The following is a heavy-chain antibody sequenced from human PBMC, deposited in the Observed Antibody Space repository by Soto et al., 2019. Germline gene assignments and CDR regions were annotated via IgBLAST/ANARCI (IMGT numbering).Heavy chain of an antibody. CDR3: ARNGGGSGILGGVFDY. J-gene: IGHJ4*02. D-gene: IGHD3-10*01. Sequence: QVQLQESGPGLVKPSQTLSLTCTVSGGSISSGGYYWSWIRQHPGKGLEWIGYIYYSGSTYYNPSLKSRVTISVDTSKNQFSLKVSSVTAADTAVYYCARNGGGSGILGGVFDYWGQGTLVTVSS. CDR2: IYYSGST. V-gene: IGHV4-31*03. CDR1: GGSISSGGYY.